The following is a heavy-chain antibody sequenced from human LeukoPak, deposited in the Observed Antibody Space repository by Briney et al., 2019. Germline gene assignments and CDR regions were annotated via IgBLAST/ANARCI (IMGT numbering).Heavy chain of an antibody. V-gene: IGHV3-23*01. CDR1: GFTFSTSV. D-gene: IGHD6-19*01. Sequence: GGSLRLSCAASGFTFSTSVMSWVRQAPGKGLEWVSLISSSGIITRYADSAKGRFSISRDNSKNTLYLQMNSLRADNTAVYYCAKKSGLGFDYWGQGTLVTVSS. J-gene: IGHJ4*02. CDR3: AKKSGLGFDY. CDR2: ISSSGIIT.